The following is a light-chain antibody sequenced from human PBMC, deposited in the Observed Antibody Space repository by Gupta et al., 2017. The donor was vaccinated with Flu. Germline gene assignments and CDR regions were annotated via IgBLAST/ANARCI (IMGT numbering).Light chain of an antibody. CDR3: QAWDTGLLV. Sequence: QLVLTPFPSAATSRVASVKLTCTLSSRYSDNAIAWHQHQPEKCPRYWMNLNRDGSQTKGDEVPDRFSGSSTEAERHRTIANIQSEDEDDYYCQAWDTGLLVFGGGTKLTVL. CDR2: LNRDGSQ. CDR1: SRYSDNA. J-gene: IGLJ3*02. V-gene: IGLV4-69*01.